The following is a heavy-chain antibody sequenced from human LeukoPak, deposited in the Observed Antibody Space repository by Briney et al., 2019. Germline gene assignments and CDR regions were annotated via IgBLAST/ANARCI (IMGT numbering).Heavy chain of an antibody. J-gene: IGHJ4*02. CDR2: INAGNGNT. CDR3: ARDILLWFGEFGTDY. CDR1: GYTFTSYA. D-gene: IGHD3-10*01. Sequence: ASVKVSCKASGYTFTSYAMHWVRQAPGQRLEWMGWINAGNGNTKYSQKFQGRVTITRDTSASTAYMELSSLRSEDTAVYYCARDILLWFGEFGTDYWGQGTLVTVSS. V-gene: IGHV1-3*01.